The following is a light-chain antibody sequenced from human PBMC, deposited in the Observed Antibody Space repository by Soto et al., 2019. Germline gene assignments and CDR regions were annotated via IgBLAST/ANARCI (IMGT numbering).Light chain of an antibody. CDR2: GAT. Sequence: EILLTQSPATLSVSPGETATLSCRASQTVLSDLAWYHQKPGQAPRLLVYGATTRATDAPAKFRGSGSGTEFSLSISSLQSEDFATYYCQQYRSWPRTFGQGSKVEI. V-gene: IGKV3-15*01. CDR1: QTVLSD. J-gene: IGKJ1*01. CDR3: QQYRSWPRT.